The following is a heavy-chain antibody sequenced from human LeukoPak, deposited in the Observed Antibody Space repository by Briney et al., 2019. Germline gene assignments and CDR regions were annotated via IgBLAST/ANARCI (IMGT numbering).Heavy chain of an antibody. V-gene: IGHV3-66*01. J-gene: IGHJ4*02. CDR3: ARGYTVTSPGFDY. CDR1: GFTVSSNY. Sequence: PGGSLRLSCAASGFTVSSNYMSWVRQAPGKGLEWVSVIYSGGSTYYADSVKGRFTISRDNSKNTLYLQMNSLRAEDTAVYYCARGYTVTSPGFDYWGQGTLVTVSS. D-gene: IGHD4-17*01. CDR2: IYSGGST.